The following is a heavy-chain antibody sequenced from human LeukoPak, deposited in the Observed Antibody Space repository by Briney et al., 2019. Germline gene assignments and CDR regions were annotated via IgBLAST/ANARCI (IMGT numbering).Heavy chain of an antibody. CDR1: GYSISSGYY. CDR2: IYHSGST. J-gene: IGHJ3*02. V-gene: IGHV4-38-2*02. D-gene: IGHD3-16*01. CDR3: ALRRGRSNAFDI. Sequence: SETLSLTCTVSGYSISSGYYWGWIRQPPGKGLEWIGSIYHSGSTYYNPSLKSRVTISVDTSMNQFSLRLSSVTAADTAVYYCALRRGRSNAFDIWGQGTMVTVSS.